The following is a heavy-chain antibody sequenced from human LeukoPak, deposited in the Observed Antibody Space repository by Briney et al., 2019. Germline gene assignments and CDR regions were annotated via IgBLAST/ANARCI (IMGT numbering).Heavy chain of an antibody. CDR1: GFTFSRHA. D-gene: IGHD1-26*01. V-gene: IGHV3-64*01. Sequence: GGSLRLSCAACGFTFSRHAMHWVRQAPGKGLEYVSAISSNGGSTYYANSVKGRFTISRDNSKNTLYLQMGSLRAEDMAVYYCAREAVGAAIDYWGQGTLVTVSS. CDR3: AREAVGAAIDY. CDR2: ISSNGGST. J-gene: IGHJ4*02.